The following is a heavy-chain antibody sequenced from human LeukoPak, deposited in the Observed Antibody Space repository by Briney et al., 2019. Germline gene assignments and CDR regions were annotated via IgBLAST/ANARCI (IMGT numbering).Heavy chain of an antibody. CDR3: ARDSGEYQLNLAVDY. Sequence: PGGSLRLSCAASGFTFSSYGIHWVRQAPGKGLEWEAVISYDGSNKYYADSVKGRFTISRDNSKSTLYLQMNSLRAEDTAVYYCARDSGEYQLNLAVDYWGQGTLVTVSS. CDR2: ISYDGSNK. CDR1: GFTFSSYG. J-gene: IGHJ4*02. D-gene: IGHD2-2*01. V-gene: IGHV3-30*03.